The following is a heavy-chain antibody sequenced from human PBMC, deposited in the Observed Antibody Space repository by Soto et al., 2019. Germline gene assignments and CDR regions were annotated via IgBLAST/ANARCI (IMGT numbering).Heavy chain of an antibody. V-gene: IGHV4-31*03. CDR1: GGSISSGGYY. CDR2: IYYSGST. J-gene: IGHJ4*02. Sequence: PSETLSLTCTVSGGSISSGGYYWSWIRQHPGKGLEWIGYIYYSGSTYYNPSLKRRVTISVDTSKNQFTLKLSSVTAADTAVNSCARDPYDGPRSFDYWGQGTLVTVSS. CDR3: ARDPYDGPRSFDY. D-gene: IGHD5-12*01.